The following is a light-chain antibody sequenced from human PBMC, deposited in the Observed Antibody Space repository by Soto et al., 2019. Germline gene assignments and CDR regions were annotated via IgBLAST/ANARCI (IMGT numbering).Light chain of an antibody. CDR2: AAS. Sequence: AIQMTQSPSSLSASVGDRVTITCRASQGIGNSLGWYQEKPGKAPNLLIYAASILQSGVPSRFSGSGSGTDFTLTISSLQPEDFATYYCLQDYNYPWTFGQGTKVEIK. CDR3: LQDYNYPWT. CDR1: QGIGNS. J-gene: IGKJ1*01. V-gene: IGKV1-6*01.